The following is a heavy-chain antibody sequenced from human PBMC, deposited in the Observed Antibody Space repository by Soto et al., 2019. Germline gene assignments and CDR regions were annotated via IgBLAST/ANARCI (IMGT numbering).Heavy chain of an antibody. CDR3: VRQSPRVRLVDP. D-gene: IGHD3-10*01. V-gene: IGHV4-39*01. CDR1: GDSISSSNYY. J-gene: IGHJ5*02. CDR2: VYYSGST. Sequence: ETLSLTCTVSGDSISSSNYYWGWIRQPPGKGLEWIGSVYYSGSTYYNPSLKSRVTISVDTSKNKFSLELSSLTAADTAVYYCVRQSPRVRLVDPWGQGTLVTVSS.